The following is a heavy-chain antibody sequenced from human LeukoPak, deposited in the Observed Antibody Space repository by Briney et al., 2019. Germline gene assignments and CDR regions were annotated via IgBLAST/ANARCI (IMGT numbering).Heavy chain of an antibody. CDR1: GYTFIRNH. D-gene: IGHD3-22*01. CDR2: VNPTSGGT. V-gene: IGHV1-2*02. J-gene: IGHJ4*02. Sequence: GASVKVSCKASGYTFIRNHIHWVRQAPGQGLEWMGWVNPTSGGTNYAQRFQGRVTMTRDTSISTAYMELSRLRSDDTAVYYCARVYYYYDSSGILTLYFDYWGQGTLVTVSS. CDR3: ARVYYYYDSSGILTLYFDY.